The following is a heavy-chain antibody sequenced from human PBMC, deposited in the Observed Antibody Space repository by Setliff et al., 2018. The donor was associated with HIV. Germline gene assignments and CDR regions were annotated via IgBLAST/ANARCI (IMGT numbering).Heavy chain of an antibody. J-gene: IGHJ4*02. Sequence: SETLSLTCAVYGGSFSGSYWSWIRQPPGKGLEWIGEINHSGSTNYNPSLNSRVTISVDTSKNQFSLKVNSVTAADTAVYYCARSPRIGVAGEFEYWGQGTLVTVSS. V-gene: IGHV4-34*01. CDR2: INHSGST. CDR1: GGSFSGSY. D-gene: IGHD6-19*01. CDR3: ARSPRIGVAGEFEY.